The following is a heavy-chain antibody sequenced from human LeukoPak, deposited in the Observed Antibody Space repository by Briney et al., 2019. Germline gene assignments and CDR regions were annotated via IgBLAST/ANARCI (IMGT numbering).Heavy chain of an antibody. V-gene: IGHV1-2*02. CDR1: GFTFTDYF. CDR2: INPNSGDT. D-gene: IGHD1-14*01. J-gene: IGHJ5*02. Sequence: GASVKVSCRSYGFTFTDYFMHWVRQAPGQGLEWVGWINPNSGDTNYAQSFQGRVTMTRDTSINIAYMELSSLKSDDMAVYYCAREKTTSLYNCFGPWGQGTLVTVSS. CDR3: AREKTTSLYNCFGP.